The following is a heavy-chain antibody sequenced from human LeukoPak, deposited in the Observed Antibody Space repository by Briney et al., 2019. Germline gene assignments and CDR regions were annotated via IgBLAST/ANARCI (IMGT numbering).Heavy chain of an antibody. V-gene: IGHV3-23*01. CDR1: GFTFSSYA. J-gene: IGHJ6*02. CDR3: AKDKGFGRDYYYGMDV. D-gene: IGHD3-10*01. CDR2: ISGSGGST. Sequence: PGGSLRLSCAASGFTFSSYAMSWVRQAPGKGLEWVSAISGSGGSTYYADSVKGRFTISRDNSKNTLYLQMNSLRAEDTAVYYCAKDKGFGRDYYYGMDVWGQGTTVTVSS.